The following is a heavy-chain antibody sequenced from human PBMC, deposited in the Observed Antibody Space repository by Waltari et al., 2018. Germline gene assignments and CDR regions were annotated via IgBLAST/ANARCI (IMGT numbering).Heavy chain of an antibody. CDR3: ARHWRAGHGLDAFEI. D-gene: IGHD2-8*01. CDR2: ISPSVSDT. V-gene: IGHV5-51*01. CDR1: GYSFTSYW. Sequence: EVQLVQSGAEVKNPGESLKISCKGSGYSFTSYWIGWVRQMPGKGLEWMGVISPSVSDTSYSPSFQGQVTISADNSISTAYLLWSSLKASDTAMYYCARHWRAGHGLDAFEIWGQGTMVTVSS. J-gene: IGHJ3*02.